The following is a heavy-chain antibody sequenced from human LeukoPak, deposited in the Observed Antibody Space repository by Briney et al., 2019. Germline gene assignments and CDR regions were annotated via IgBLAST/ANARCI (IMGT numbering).Heavy chain of an antibody. V-gene: IGHV3-7*01. J-gene: IGHJ6*02. CDR3: ARDQTQYDFWTWLPGYYYGMDV. D-gene: IGHD3-3*01. CDR1: GFTLSSYW. CDR2: IKQDGSEN. Sequence: GGSLRLAFATPGFTLSSYWMGSVRQAPGKGLEWVANIKQDGSENYYVDSEKGRFTVSRDNPKSWLNLQMNSLRAEDTAVYYCARDQTQYDFWTWLPGYYYGMDVWGQGTTVTVSS.